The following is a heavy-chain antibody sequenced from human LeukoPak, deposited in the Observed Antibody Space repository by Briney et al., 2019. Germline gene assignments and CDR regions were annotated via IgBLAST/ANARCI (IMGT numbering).Heavy chain of an antibody. J-gene: IGHJ6*02. CDR2: ISYDGTNK. CDR1: GFIFSNYG. D-gene: IGHD6-13*01. Sequence: PGRSLRLSCAASGFIFSNYGMHWVRQAPGKGLEWVAVISYDGTNKYYADSVKGRLTISRDNSKNTLYLQMHSLRGEDTAVYYCAKSTIAAVGKDYYYAMEAWGQGTTVTVSS. CDR3: AKSTIAAVGKDYYYAMEA. V-gene: IGHV3-30*18.